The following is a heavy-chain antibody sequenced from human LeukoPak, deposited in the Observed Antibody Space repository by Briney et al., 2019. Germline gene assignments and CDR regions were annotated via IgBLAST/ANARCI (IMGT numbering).Heavy chain of an antibody. CDR3: ARDSRYFDWLSAYYYYYGMDV. CDR2: IYSGGST. D-gene: IGHD3-9*01. J-gene: IGHJ6*02. V-gene: IGHV3-66*02. CDR1: GFTVSSNY. Sequence: GASLRLSCAASGFTVSSNYMSWVRQAPGMGLEWVSVIYSGGSTYYADSVKGRFTISRDNSKNTLYLQMNSLRAEDTAVYYCARDSRYFDWLSAYYYYYGMDVWGQGTTVTVSS.